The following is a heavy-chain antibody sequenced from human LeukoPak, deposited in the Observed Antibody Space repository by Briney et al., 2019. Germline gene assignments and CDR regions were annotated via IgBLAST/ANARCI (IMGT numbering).Heavy chain of an antibody. CDR3: ARDDNRSYFDY. CDR1: GFTFINYA. D-gene: IGHD5-24*01. Sequence: GGSLRLSCAASGFTFINYAVTWVRQAPGKGLEWVSVISGSGGSTYYADSVKGRFTISRDNSKNTLYLQMNSLRAEDTAVYYCARDDNRSYFDYWGQGTLVTVSS. CDR2: ISGSGGST. J-gene: IGHJ4*02. V-gene: IGHV3-23*01.